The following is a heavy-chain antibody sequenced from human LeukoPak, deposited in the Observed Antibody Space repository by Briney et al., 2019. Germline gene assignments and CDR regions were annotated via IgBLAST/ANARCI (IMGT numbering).Heavy chain of an antibody. Sequence: GGSLRLSCAASGFTFSSYAMSWVRQAPGKGLEWVSAVSGSGDSTYYAASVKGRFTISRDNSKNTLYLQMTSLRAEDTAVYSCAKDPFVVVPAASRFFFDYWGLGTLVTVSS. D-gene: IGHD2-2*01. CDR2: VSGSGDST. J-gene: IGHJ4*02. CDR3: AKDPFVVVPAASRFFFDY. V-gene: IGHV3-23*01. CDR1: GFTFSSYA.